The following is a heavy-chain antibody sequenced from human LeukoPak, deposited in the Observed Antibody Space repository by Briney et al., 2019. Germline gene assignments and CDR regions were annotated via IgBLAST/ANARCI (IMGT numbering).Heavy chain of an antibody. CDR1: GFTFSSYS. CDR3: AKSSWSYYFDY. V-gene: IGHV3-21*04. CDR2: ISGSSSYI. J-gene: IGHJ4*02. Sequence: PGGSLRLSCAASGFTFSSYSMNWVRQAPGKGLEWVSSISGSSSYIYYADSVKGRFTISRDNAKNSLYLQMNSLRAEDTAVYYCAKSSWSYYFDYWGQGTLVTVSS. D-gene: IGHD3-3*01.